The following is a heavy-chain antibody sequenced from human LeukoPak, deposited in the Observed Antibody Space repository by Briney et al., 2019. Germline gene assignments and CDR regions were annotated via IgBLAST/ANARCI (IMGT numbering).Heavy chain of an antibody. V-gene: IGHV4-59*01. CDR3: ARAETLAAIYFDF. D-gene: IGHD6-25*01. CDR2: IFYSGIT. CDR1: GGSLSPYY. Sequence: SETLSLTCSVSGGSLSPYYGSWIRQPPGKGLEWIGYIFYSGITTYNPSLKSRVSISLDSPKNQFFLRLTSVTAADTAMYYCARAETLAAIYFDFWGQGRLVTVSS. J-gene: IGHJ4*02.